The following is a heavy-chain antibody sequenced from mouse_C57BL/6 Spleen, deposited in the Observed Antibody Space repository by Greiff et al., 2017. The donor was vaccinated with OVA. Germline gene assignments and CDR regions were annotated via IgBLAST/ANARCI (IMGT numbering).Heavy chain of an antibody. J-gene: IGHJ2*01. CDR1: GFTFSNYW. CDR2: IRLKSDNYAT. D-gene: IGHD3-3*01. Sequence: EVKLVESGGGLVQPGGSMKLSCVASGFTFSNYWMNWVRQSPEKGLEWVAQIRLKSDNYATHYAESVKGRFTISRDDSKSSVYLQMNNLRAEDTGIYYCTGGGTAAYWGQGTTLTVSS. CDR3: TGGGTAAY. V-gene: IGHV6-3*01.